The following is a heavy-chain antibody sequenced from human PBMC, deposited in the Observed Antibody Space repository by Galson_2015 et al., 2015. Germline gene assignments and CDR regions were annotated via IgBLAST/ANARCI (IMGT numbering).Heavy chain of an antibody. CDR1: GFNFGVQS. CDR2: ISRSFSFI. J-gene: IGHJ4*02. D-gene: IGHD6-13*01. Sequence: SLRLSCAASGFNFGVQSLNWVRQAPGKGLEWVSCISRSFSFIYYADSVKGRFTISRDNAKNLLYLQMNSLRVEDTAVYYCVRGHSSSWTFLDSWGQGALVTVAS. CDR3: VRGHSSSWTFLDS. V-gene: IGHV3-21*01.